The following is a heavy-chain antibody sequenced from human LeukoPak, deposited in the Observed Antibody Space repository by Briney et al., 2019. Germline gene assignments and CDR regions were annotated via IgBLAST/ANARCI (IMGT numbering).Heavy chain of an antibody. CDR2: ISSSRTYI. J-gene: IGHJ4*02. V-gene: IGHV3-21*06. CDR1: DFTFSAYT. CDR3: ARDSDYGDYFDH. Sequence: GGSLRLSFAASDFTFSAYTMNWIRLAPGKGLEWVSSISSSRTYIYYADSVKGRFTISRDNAENSLYLQMNSLRAEDTALYFCARDSDYGDYFDHWGQGTLVTVSS. D-gene: IGHD4-17*01.